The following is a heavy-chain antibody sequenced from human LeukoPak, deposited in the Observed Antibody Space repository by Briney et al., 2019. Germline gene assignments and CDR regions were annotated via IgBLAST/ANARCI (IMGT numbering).Heavy chain of an antibody. CDR3: ARDLGFWSGYYTRFDY. V-gene: IGHV4-4*02. Sequence: PSGTLSLTCAVSGGSISSNYWWSWVRQPPGKGLEWIGEIYHSGSTIYKPSLKSRVTISVDKSKNQFSLKLNSVTAADTAVYYCARDLGFWSGYYTRFDYWGQGTLVTVSS. D-gene: IGHD3-3*01. CDR1: GGSISSNYW. CDR2: IYHSGST. J-gene: IGHJ4*02.